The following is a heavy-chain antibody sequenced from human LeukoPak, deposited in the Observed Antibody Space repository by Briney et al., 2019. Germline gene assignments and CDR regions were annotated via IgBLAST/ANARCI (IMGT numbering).Heavy chain of an antibody. J-gene: IGHJ4*02. Sequence: SQTLSLTCTVSGGSISRGGYYWGWIRQHPRNSLEWIGYIYYSGSTYYNPSLKSRVTISVDTSKSQFSLKLSSVTAADTAVYYCARHDFWSGYYERWGQGTLVTVSS. CDR2: IYYSGST. V-gene: IGHV4-31*03. D-gene: IGHD3-3*01. CDR1: GGSISRGGYY. CDR3: ARHDFWSGYYER.